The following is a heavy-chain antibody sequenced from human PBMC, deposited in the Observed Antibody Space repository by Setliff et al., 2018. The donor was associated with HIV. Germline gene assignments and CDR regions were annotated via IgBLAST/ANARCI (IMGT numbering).Heavy chain of an antibody. CDR3: AREWSYGAFDTFDV. CDR2: INHSGST. D-gene: IGHD5-18*01. V-gene: IGHV4-34*01. J-gene: IGHJ3*01. CDR1: GGSFSAYY. Sequence: SETLSLTCAVYGGSFSAYYWSWIRQPPGKGLEWIGEINHSGSTNYNPSLKTRVTIMVDTSKNQFSLRLGSVTAADTAVYYCAREWSYGAFDTFDVWGQGTMVTVSS.